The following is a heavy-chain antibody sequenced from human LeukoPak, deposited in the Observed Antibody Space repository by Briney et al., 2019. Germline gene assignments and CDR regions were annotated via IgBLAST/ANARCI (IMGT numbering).Heavy chain of an antibody. CDR2: IKSKTDGGTT. CDR3: TTDPTVTFDY. Sequence: GGSLRLSCAASGFTLSNAWMSWVRQAPGKGLGWVGRIKSKTDGGTTDYAAPVKGRFTISRGDSKNTLYLQMNSLKTEDTAVYYCTTDPTVTFDYWGQGTLVTVSS. J-gene: IGHJ4*02. D-gene: IGHD4-17*01. V-gene: IGHV3-15*01. CDR1: GFTLSNAW.